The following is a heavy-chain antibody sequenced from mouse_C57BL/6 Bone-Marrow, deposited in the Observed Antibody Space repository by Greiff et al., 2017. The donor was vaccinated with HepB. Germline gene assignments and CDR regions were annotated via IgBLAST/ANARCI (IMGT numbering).Heavy chain of an antibody. D-gene: IGHD3-1*01. CDR2: IHPNSGST. J-gene: IGHJ4*01. Sequence: VQLQQPGAELVKPGASVKLSCKASGYTFTSYWMHWVKQRPGQGLEWIGMIHPNSGSTNYNEKFKSKATLTVDKASSTAYMQLSSLTSEDSAVYYCASSPRPGLYAMDYWGQGTSVTVSS. CDR3: ASSPRPGLYAMDY. V-gene: IGHV1-64*01. CDR1: GYTFTSYW.